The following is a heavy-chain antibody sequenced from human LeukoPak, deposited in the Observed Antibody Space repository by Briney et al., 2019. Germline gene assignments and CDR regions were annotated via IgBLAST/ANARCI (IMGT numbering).Heavy chain of an antibody. V-gene: IGHV1-2*02. D-gene: IGHD3-22*01. CDR2: INPKSGGT. Sequence: GASVKVSCKASGYTFTGYYMHWVRQAPGQGLEWMGWINPKSGGTNYAQKFQGRGTMTRDTSISTAYMELSTLRSADTAVYYCARGFSYDSRDAFDIWGQGTMVTVSS. CDR1: GYTFTGYY. CDR3: ARGFSYDSRDAFDI. J-gene: IGHJ3*02.